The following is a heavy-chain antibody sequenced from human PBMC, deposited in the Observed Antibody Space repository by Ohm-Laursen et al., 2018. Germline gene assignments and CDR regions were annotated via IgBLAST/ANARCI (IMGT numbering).Heavy chain of an antibody. CDR3: ARDANDSSGDHYFDY. V-gene: IGHV3-33*01. CDR1: GCTFSSYG. Sequence: SLRLSCAASGCTFSSYGMHWVRQAPGKGLEWVALIWYDGSNKYYADSVKGRFTISRDNSKNTLYLQMNSLRAEDTAVYYCARDANDSSGDHYFDYWGQGTLVTVSS. J-gene: IGHJ4*02. D-gene: IGHD3-22*01. CDR2: IWYDGSNK.